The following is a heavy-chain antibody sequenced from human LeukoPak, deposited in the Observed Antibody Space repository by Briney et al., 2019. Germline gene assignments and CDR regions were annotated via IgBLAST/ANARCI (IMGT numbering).Heavy chain of an antibody. CDR2: IIPILGIV. Sequence: GSSVMVSCKASGGTFSNDAISWVRQAPGQGLDWMGRIIPILGIVKNAQKFQGRVTITADSSTSTAYMELRSLRSEDTAVYYCARDRHYSAAPSDYWGQGTLVTVSS. J-gene: IGHJ4*02. D-gene: IGHD2-21*01. CDR3: ARDRHYSAAPSDY. CDR1: GGTFSNDA. V-gene: IGHV1-69*04.